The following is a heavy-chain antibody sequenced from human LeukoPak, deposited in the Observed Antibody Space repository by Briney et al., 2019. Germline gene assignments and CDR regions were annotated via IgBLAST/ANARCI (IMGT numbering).Heavy chain of an antibody. CDR2: ITSSSNTV. CDR1: GFTFSNYN. CDR3: ARDSSGGFWSGYSPYFDY. J-gene: IGHJ4*02. Sequence: GGSLRLSCAASGFTFSNYNMFWARQAPGKGLEWVSYITSSSNTVHYADSVKGRFTISRDNSKNTLYLQMNSLTAEDTAVYYCARDSSGGFWSGYSPYFDYWGQGTLVTVSS. D-gene: IGHD3-3*01. V-gene: IGHV3-48*01.